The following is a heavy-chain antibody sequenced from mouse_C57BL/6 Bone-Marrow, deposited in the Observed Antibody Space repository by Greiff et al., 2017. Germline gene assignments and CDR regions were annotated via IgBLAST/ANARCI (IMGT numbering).Heavy chain of an antibody. J-gene: IGHJ3*01. V-gene: IGHV10-1*01. CDR3: VRLHSFAY. Sequence: EVKLMESGGGLVQPKGSLKLSCAASGFSFNTYAMNWVRQAPGTGLEWVARIRSKSNNYATYYAASVKARFTISRVESESMLYLQMNNLKTENTAMYYCVRLHSFAYWGQGTLVTVSA. CDR2: IRSKSNNYAT. CDR1: GFSFNTYA.